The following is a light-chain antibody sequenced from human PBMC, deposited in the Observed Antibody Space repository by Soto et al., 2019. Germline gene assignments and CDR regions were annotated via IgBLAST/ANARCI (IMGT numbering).Light chain of an antibody. J-gene: IGKJ1*01. CDR3: QQYKTYSRT. CDR2: QAS. V-gene: IGKV1-5*03. CDR1: QSISSW. Sequence: DVQMTQSPSTLSASVGDRVTITCRASQSISSWLAWYKQKPGKAPELLIYQASTLESGVPSRFSGSGSATEFTPTISSLQPDDFATYYCQQYKTYSRTFGQGTKVDIK.